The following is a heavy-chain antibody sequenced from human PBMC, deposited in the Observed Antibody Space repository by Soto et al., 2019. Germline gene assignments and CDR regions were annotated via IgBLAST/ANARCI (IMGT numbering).Heavy chain of an antibody. Sequence: PGGSLRLSCAASGFTFNNYAMSWVRQAPGKGLEWVSAISGSDGSTYYADSVKGRFTFSRDNAKNTLFLQLDSLRPEDTAVYYWTRERWDYGDPKWYFDLWGRGTLVTVSS. V-gene: IGHV3-23*01. J-gene: IGHJ2*01. CDR3: TRERWDYGDPKWYFDL. CDR1: GFTFNNYA. D-gene: IGHD4-17*01. CDR2: ISGSDGST.